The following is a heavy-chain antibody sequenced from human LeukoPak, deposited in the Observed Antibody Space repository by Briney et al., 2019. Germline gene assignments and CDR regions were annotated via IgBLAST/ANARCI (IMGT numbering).Heavy chain of an antibody. CDR1: GFTFSDHY. D-gene: IGHD6-19*01. V-gene: IGHV3-72*01. CDR2: TRNKANSYTT. CDR3: ARVEGAVAASRALDY. Sequence: GGSLRLSCAASGFTFSDHYMDWVRQAPGKGLEWVGRTRNKANSYTTEYAASVKGRFTISRDDSKNSLYLQMNSLKTEDTAAYYCARVEGAVAASRALDYWGQGTLVTVSS. J-gene: IGHJ4*02.